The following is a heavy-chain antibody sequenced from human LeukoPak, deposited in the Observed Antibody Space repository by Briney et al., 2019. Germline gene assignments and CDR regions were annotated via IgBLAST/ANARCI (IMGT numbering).Heavy chain of an antibody. D-gene: IGHD1-1*01. CDR1: GDTFSTYW. CDR2: IYPGDSDA. Sequence: GESLKISCKVSGDTFSTYWIGWVRQMPGKGLEWMGIIYPGDSDARYSPSFEGQVTISVDKSISTAYLQWSSLKASDTAMYYCARQDGNSKYYFDYWGQGTLVTVSS. V-gene: IGHV5-51*01. J-gene: IGHJ4*02. CDR3: ARQDGNSKYYFDY.